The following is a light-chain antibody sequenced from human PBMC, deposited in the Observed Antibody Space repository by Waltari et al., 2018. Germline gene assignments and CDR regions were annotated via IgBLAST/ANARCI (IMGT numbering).Light chain of an antibody. CDR1: QNINKW. J-gene: IGKJ1*01. V-gene: IGKV1-5*01. CDR3: QHYNTYPPT. CDR2: DAS. Sequence: DIQMTQSPSTLSASVADRVTVTCRASQNINKWLAWYQQKPGKAPNLLIYDASTLQSGVPSRFSGSGFGTEFTLAISSLQPEDFATYFCQHYNTYPPTFGQGTRVELK.